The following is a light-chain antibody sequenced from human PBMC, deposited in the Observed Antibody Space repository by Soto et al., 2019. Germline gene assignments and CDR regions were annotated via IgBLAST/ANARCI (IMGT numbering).Light chain of an antibody. V-gene: IGLV1-47*01. CDR2: RDS. J-gene: IGLJ2*01. CDR3: AAWDDSLSVVV. CDR1: RSNIGSNY. Sequence: QSVLTQSPSASGTPGQTVTISCSGSRSNIGSNYVYWYQQLPGTVPKLLIYRDSQRPSGVPDRFSGSKSDTSASLAISGLRSEDEADYYCAAWDDSLSVVVFGGGTKLTVL.